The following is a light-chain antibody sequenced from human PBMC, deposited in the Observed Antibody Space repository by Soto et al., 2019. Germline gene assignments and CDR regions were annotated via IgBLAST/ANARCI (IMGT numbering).Light chain of an antibody. CDR2: DVY. Sequence: QSALTQPASVSGSPGQSITLSCTGTSGDVGGHNAVSWYQQHPGKAPKLLIYDVYNRPSGASNRFSGSKSGNTASLTISGLQDEDEDDYYCSSYDMSGAYVFGAGTKLTVL. CDR1: SGDVGGHNA. V-gene: IGLV2-14*03. J-gene: IGLJ1*01. CDR3: SSYDMSGAYV.